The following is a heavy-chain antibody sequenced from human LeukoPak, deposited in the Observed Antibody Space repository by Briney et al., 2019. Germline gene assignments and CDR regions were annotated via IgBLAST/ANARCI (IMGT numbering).Heavy chain of an antibody. CDR2: MDYSESS. CDR1: GGSIRSSSYY. J-gene: IGHJ2*01. D-gene: IGHD3-16*01. CDR3: VRGRALLKPRGGGYFDL. V-gene: IGHV4-39*07. Sequence: SETLSLTCTVSGGSIRSSSYYRAWIRQPPGKGLEWIGSMDYSESSDYNPSLKSRLTISADTSKNQFSLKLSSVTAADTAVYYCVRGRALLKPRGGGYFDLWGRGILVTVSS.